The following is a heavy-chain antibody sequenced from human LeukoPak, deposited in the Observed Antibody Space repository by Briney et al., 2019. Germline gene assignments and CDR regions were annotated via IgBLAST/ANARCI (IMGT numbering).Heavy chain of an antibody. V-gene: IGHV3-23*01. CDR2: IINSGGTT. CDR1: EFTFTIYG. D-gene: IGHD3-3*01. Sequence: GGSLNLSCAAPEFTFTIYGMTWVRKAQGKGLNWASPIINSGGTTYYADSVKGRFTISRDNSKNTLYLQMNSLRAEDTAVYYCAKILDHYDFPNNWFDPWGQGTLVTVSS. J-gene: IGHJ5*02. CDR3: AKILDHYDFPNNWFDP.